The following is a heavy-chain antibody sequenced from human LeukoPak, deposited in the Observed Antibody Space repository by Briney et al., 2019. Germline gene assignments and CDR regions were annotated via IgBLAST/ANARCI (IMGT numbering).Heavy chain of an antibody. V-gene: IGHV1-46*01. CDR3: ARDSIVAAEYFQH. Sequence: ASVKVSCKASGYTFTSYYMHWVRQAPGQGLEWMGIINPSGGSTSYAQKFQGRVTMTRDTSTSTAYMELSSLRSEDTAVYYCARDSIVAAEYFQHWGQGTLVTVSS. J-gene: IGHJ1*01. D-gene: IGHD1-26*01. CDR1: GYTFTSYY. CDR2: INPSGGST.